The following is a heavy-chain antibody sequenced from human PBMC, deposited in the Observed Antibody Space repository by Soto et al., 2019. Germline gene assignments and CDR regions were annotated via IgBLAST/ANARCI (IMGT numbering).Heavy chain of an antibody. D-gene: IGHD6-19*01. CDR1: GFTFSSYG. Sequence: QVQLVESGGGVVQPGRSLRLSCAASGFTFSSYGMHWVRQAPGKGLEWVAVIWYDGSNKYYADSVKGRFTISRDNSKNTLYLQMNSLRAEDTAVYYYARDRAVAGTAGYYYGMDVWGQGTTVTVSS. V-gene: IGHV3-33*01. CDR2: IWYDGSNK. J-gene: IGHJ6*02. CDR3: ARDRAVAGTAGYYYGMDV.